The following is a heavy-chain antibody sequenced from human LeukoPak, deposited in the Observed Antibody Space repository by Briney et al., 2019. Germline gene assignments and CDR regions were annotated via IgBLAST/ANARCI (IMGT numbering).Heavy chain of an antibody. CDR2: IYPGDSDT. Sequence: GESLKISCKGSGYSFTSYWIGWVRQMPGKGLEWMGIIYPGDSDTRYSPSFQGQVTISADKSISTAYLQWSSLKASDTAMYYCAILGYCSGGSCDVLETDYWGQGTLVTVSS. D-gene: IGHD2-15*01. CDR1: GYSFTSYW. J-gene: IGHJ4*02. V-gene: IGHV5-51*01. CDR3: AILGYCSGGSCDVLETDY.